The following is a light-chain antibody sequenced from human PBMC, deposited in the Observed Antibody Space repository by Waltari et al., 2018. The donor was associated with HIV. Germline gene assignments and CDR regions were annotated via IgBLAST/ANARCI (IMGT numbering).Light chain of an antibody. Sequence: QPVLTQPPSASASLGASVKLTCTLKSGLSNFAIAWHQQRPEKGPRFLMRLEDDGSHTKGGGIPDRFSGSSSGTERYLTISSLQSEDEADYYCQTWGAGVQVFGGGTKLTVL. CDR2: LEDDGSH. J-gene: IGLJ3*02. CDR3: QTWGAGVQV. V-gene: IGLV4-69*01. CDR1: SGLSNFA.